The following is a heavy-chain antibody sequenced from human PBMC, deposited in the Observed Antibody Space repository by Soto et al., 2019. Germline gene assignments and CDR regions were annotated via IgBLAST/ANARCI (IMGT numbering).Heavy chain of an antibody. J-gene: IGHJ5*02. D-gene: IGHD2-2*01. Sequence: GGSLRLSCAAYGFTFSSYGMHWVRQAPGKGLEWVAVISYDGSSKYYADSVKGRFTISRDNSKNTLYLQMNSLRAEDTAVYYCAKDTGDCSSTSCRPGNNWFDPWGQGTTVTVSS. V-gene: IGHV3-30*18. CDR3: AKDTGDCSSTSCRPGNNWFDP. CDR2: ISYDGSSK. CDR1: GFTFSSYG.